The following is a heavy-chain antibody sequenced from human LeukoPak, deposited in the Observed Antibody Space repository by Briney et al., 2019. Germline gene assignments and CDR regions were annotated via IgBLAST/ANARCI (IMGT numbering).Heavy chain of an antibody. Sequence: SGGSLILSCAASGFTFSMYAMNWVRQAPGKGLEWVSAIRGTDDSTYYADSVKGRFTISRDNSKNTLYLQMNSLRAEDTAVYYCAKDRGGSYPGGFDSWGQGTLVTVSS. CDR3: AKDRGGSYPGGFDS. CDR1: GFTFSMYA. CDR2: IRGTDDST. D-gene: IGHD1-26*01. J-gene: IGHJ4*02. V-gene: IGHV3-23*01.